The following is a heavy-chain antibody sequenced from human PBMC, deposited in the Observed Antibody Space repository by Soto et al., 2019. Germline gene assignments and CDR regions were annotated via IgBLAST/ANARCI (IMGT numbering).Heavy chain of an antibody. CDR2: IYYSGST. J-gene: IGHJ5*02. V-gene: IGHV4-30-4*01. CDR1: GGSISSGDYY. D-gene: IGHD4-17*01. Sequence: PSETLSLTCTVSGGSISSGDYYWSWIRQPPGKGLEWIGYIYYSGSTYYNPSLKSRVTISVDTSKNQFSLKLSSVTAADTAVYYCARETYRDYVGYFDPWGQETLVTVSS. CDR3: ARETYRDYVGYFDP.